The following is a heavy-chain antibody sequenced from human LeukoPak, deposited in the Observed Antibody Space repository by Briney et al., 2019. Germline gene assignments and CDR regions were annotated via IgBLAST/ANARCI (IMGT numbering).Heavy chain of an antibody. J-gene: IGHJ5*02. CDR3: ARVAIRVVPAAISWFDP. Sequence: LGGSLRLSCAASGFSFSRFTMTWVRQPPGKGLEWVSYISSSGSTIYYADSVKGRFTISRDNAKNSLYLQMNSLRAEDTAVYYCARVAIRVVPAAISWFDPWGQGTLVTVSS. D-gene: IGHD2-2*02. CDR2: ISSSGSTI. V-gene: IGHV3-48*04. CDR1: GFSFSRFT.